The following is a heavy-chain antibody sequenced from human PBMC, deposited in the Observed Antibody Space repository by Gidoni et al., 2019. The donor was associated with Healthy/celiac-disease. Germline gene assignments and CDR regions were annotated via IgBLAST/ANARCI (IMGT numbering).Heavy chain of an antibody. CDR3: AREGVSREFQH. J-gene: IGHJ1*01. V-gene: IGHV4-61*02. D-gene: IGHD6-13*01. Sequence: QVQLQESGPGLVKPSQTLSLTCTVPGGSISSGSYYWSWIRQPAGKGLEWIGRIYTSGSTNYNPSLKSRVTISVDTSKNQFSLKLSSVTAADTAVYYCAREGVSREFQHWGQGTLVTVSS. CDR1: GGSISSGSYY. CDR2: IYTSGST.